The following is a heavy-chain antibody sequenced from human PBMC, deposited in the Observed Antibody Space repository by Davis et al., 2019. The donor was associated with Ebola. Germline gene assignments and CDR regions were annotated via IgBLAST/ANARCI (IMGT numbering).Heavy chain of an antibody. V-gene: IGHV4-59*02. D-gene: IGHD3-22*01. CDR2: ISNGGRT. CDR1: GGSVGSDY. J-gene: IGHJ4*02. CDR3: AREVIVVAAAYFDY. Sequence: MPSETLSLTCSVSGGSVGSDYWSWIRQSPGKGLEWIAFISNGGRTIYNPSLRGRVTISIDTSKNQFSLEVRSVTAADTAVYYCAREVIVVAAAYFDYWGQGTLVTVSS.